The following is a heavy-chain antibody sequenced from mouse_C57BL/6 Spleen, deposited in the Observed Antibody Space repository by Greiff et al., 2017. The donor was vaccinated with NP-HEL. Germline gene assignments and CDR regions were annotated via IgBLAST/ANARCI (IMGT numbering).Heavy chain of an antibody. Sequence: LQQSGAELVRPGSSVTLSCTDSYFAFMASALPWVKPRPGHGLEWIGSFTMYSVATEYSEHFKGQATLTADTSSSTAYMELRSLTSEDAAVYYCAREGYGNPFAYWGQGTLVTVSA. CDR1: YFAFMASA. J-gene: IGHJ3*01. D-gene: IGHD2-1*01. CDR3: AREGYGNPFAY. CDR2: FTMYSVAT. V-gene: IGHV1-49*01.